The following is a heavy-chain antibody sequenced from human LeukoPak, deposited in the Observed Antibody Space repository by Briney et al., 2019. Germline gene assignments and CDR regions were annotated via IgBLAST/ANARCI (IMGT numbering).Heavy chain of an antibody. CDR3: ARGPRYYGYYYYYYYMDV. Sequence: GASVKVSCKASGYTFTGYYMHWVRQAPGQGLEWMGWINPNSGGTNYAQKFQGRVTMTRDTSISTAYMELSRLRSDDTAVYYCARGPRYYGYYYYYYYMDVWGKGTTVTLSS. V-gene: IGHV1-2*02. D-gene: IGHD3-22*01. CDR1: GYTFTGYY. J-gene: IGHJ6*03. CDR2: INPNSGGT.